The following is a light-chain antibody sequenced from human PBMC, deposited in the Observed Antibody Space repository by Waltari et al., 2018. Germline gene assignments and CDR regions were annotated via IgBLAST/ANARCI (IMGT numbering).Light chain of an antibody. V-gene: IGKV2-30*02. Sequence: DVVLTQSPLSLPVTLGQPASMSCRSSQSPVHSDGNPYLNWFHQRPGRSPRRLIYKISRRESGVPDRFSGSGSGTDFTLKISRVEAEDVGVYYCMQGSHWPRTFGQGTKLEI. CDR1: QSPVHSDGNPY. CDR2: KIS. CDR3: MQGSHWPRT. J-gene: IGKJ2*01.